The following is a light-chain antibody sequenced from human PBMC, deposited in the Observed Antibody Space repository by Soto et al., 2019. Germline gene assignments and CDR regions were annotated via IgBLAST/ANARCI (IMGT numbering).Light chain of an antibody. CDR1: QSVGSRS. V-gene: IGKV3-20*01. J-gene: IGKJ1*01. Sequence: EIVLTQSPGTLSLSPGERATLSCRASQSVGSRSLAWYQQKPGQAPRLLISGVSSRAAGVPDRFSGSGSGTDFTLTISRLEPQDSAVYFCQQYDHSPRTFGQGTKVDIK. CDR3: QQYDHSPRT. CDR2: GVS.